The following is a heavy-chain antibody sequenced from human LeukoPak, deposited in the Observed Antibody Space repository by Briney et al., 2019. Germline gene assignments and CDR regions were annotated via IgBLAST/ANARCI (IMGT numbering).Heavy chain of an antibody. J-gene: IGHJ4*02. V-gene: IGHV3-74*01. Sequence: GGSLRLSCAASGFTFSSYWMHWVRQAPGKGLVWVSRINSDGSSTNYADSVKGRFTISRDNAKNTLYLQISSLRAEDTAVYYCARGGFNYDFDYWGQGTLVTVSS. CDR2: INSDGSST. CDR1: GFTFSSYW. D-gene: IGHD5-18*01. CDR3: ARGGFNYDFDY.